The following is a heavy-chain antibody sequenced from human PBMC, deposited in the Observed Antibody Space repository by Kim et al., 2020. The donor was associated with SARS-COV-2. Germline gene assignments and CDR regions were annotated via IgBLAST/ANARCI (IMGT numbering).Heavy chain of an antibody. J-gene: IGHJ4*02. CDR3: ARDYITAAGKEDFDD. V-gene: IGHV1-46*01. Sequence: AQRLQGRLTVTRDTSTSTVYMELSSLRSDDTAVYYCARDYITAAGKEDFDDWGQGTLVTISS. D-gene: IGHD6-13*01.